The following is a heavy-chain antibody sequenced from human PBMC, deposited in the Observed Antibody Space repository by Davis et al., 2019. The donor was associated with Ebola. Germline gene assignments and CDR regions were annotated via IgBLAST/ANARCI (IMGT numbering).Heavy chain of an antibody. V-gene: IGHV1-3*01. CDR1: GYTFTSYA. Sequence: AASVKVSCKASGYTFTSYAMHWVRQAPGQRLEWMGWINAGNGNTKYSQKFQGRVTITRDTSASTAYMQLSSLRSEDTAVYYCARETAGRALAAFDIWGQGTMVTVSS. CDR2: INAGNGNT. CDR3: ARETAGRALAAFDI. D-gene: IGHD2-15*01. J-gene: IGHJ3*02.